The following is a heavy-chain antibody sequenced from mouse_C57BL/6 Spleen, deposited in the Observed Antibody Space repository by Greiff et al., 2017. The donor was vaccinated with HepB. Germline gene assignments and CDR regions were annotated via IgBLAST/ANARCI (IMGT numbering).Heavy chain of an antibody. CDR2: IYPSDSET. D-gene: IGHD2-4*01. CDR3: ARRGITTYLHAMDY. CDR1: GYTFTSYW. J-gene: IGHJ4*01. Sequence: QVQLQQPGAELVRPGSSVKLSCKASGYTFTSYWMDWVKQRPGQGLEWIGNIYPSDSETHYNQKFKDKATLTVDKSSSTAYMQLSSLTSEDSAVYYCARRGITTYLHAMDYWGQGTSVTVSS. V-gene: IGHV1-61*01.